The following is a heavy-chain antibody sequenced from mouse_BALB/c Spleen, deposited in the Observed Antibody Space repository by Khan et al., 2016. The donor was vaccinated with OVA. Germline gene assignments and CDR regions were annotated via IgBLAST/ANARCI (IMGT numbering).Heavy chain of an antibody. CDR2: IYSGTGST. J-gene: IGHJ4*01. V-gene: IGHV1S132*01. D-gene: IGHD2-1*01. Sequence: VQLQQSGTELVRPGASVKLSCKTSGYIFTSYWIYWVQQRSGQGLEWIARIYSGTGSTYYNEKFKGKATLTADKSSSNVYMQISSLKSEDAAVLFCAREEDGNYGGARDYWGQGTSVTVSS. CDR1: GYIFTSYW. CDR3: AREEDGNYGGARDY.